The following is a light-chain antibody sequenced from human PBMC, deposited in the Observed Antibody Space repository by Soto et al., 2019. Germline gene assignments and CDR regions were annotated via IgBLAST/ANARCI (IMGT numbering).Light chain of an antibody. CDR3: LLCFSCVHV. V-gene: IGLV7-46*01. CDR1: PGAVTNYHY. J-gene: IGLJ1*01. Sequence: QDVVTQEPSLTVSPGGTATLTCVSNPGAVTNYHYPPWFQQRPGQAPRTLIYDATDKPPWTPVRFSGSLLGDKAALTLSGAQPDDEAEYYCLLCFSCVHVFGRGTKVTVL. CDR2: DAT.